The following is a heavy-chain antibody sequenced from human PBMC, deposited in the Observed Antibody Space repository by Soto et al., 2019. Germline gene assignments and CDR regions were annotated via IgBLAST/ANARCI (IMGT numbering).Heavy chain of an antibody. D-gene: IGHD5-18*01. CDR2: ISHSGNT. CDR1: GGSISSGNW. J-gene: IGHJ4*02. Sequence: SETLSLTCAASGGSISSGNWLSWVRQSPRKGLEWIGEISHSGNTNHNPSLKSRVTISIDKSKNQFSLKLTSVTAADTAVYYCASHRGNTYGPYDYWGQGTLVTVSS. V-gene: IGHV4-4*02. CDR3: ASHRGNTYGPYDY.